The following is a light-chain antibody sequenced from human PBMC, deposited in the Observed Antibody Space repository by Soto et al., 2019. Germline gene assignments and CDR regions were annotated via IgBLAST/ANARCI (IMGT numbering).Light chain of an antibody. J-gene: IGKJ1*01. CDR1: QTINNW. CDR2: GVS. CDR3: QQYRSVPSWA. V-gene: IGKV1-5*03. Sequence: DIQLTQSPSTLSASVGDSVTITCRASQTINNWLAWYQQKPGKAPKLLVFGVSTLQTGVPSRFSGSGSGTEFTLTINSLQPDAFATYYCQQYRSVPSWAFGQGTKVEV.